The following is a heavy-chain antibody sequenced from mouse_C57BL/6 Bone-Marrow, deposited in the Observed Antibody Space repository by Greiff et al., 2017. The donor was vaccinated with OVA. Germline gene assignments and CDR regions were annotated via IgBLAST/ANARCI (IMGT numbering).Heavy chain of an antibody. D-gene: IGHD1-1*01. Sequence: QVQLKESGAELASPGASVTLSCKASGYTFTDHIMNWVKKRPGQGLEWIGRIYPVSGETNYNQKFMGKATFSVDRSSSTVYMVLNSLTSEDPAVYYCGNPHYGSSPHYYAMDYWGQGTSVTVSS. V-gene: IGHV1-11*01. CDR2: IYPVSGET. CDR1: GYTFTDHI. J-gene: IGHJ4*01. CDR3: GNPHYGSSPHYYAMDY.